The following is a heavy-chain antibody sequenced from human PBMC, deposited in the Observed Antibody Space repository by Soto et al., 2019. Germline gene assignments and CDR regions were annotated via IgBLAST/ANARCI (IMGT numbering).Heavy chain of an antibody. D-gene: IGHD6-13*01. V-gene: IGHV5-51*01. CDR1: GYSFTSYL. J-gene: IGHJ4*02. Sequence: GESLKISCKGSGYSFTSYLIGRVRQMPGKGLEWLGIIYPGDADTRYSPSFQGQVTISADKSMSTAYLQWSSLKASDTAMYYCARPAGPAAGTWGFIYWGQGTLLTVSS. CDR2: IYPGDADT. CDR3: ARPAGPAAGTWGFIY.